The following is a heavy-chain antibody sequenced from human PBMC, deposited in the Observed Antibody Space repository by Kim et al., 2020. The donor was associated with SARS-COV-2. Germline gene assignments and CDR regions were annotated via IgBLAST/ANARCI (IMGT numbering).Heavy chain of an antibody. V-gene: IGHV3-30*04. J-gene: IGHJ4*02. CDR3: ARDAPYTQTVTTVNDY. D-gene: IGHD4-17*01. CDR2: ISYDGSNK. CDR1: GFTFSSYA. Sequence: GGSLRLSCAASGFTFSSYAMHWVRQAPGKGLEWVAVISYDGSNKYYADSVKGRFTISRDNSKNTLYLQMNSLRAEDTAVYYCARDAPYTQTVTTVNDYWGQGTLVTVSS.